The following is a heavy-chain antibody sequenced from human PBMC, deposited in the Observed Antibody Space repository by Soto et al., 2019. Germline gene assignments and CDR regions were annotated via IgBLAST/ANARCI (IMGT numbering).Heavy chain of an antibody. J-gene: IGHJ5*02. CDR2: IYYSGST. V-gene: IGHV4-31*03. CDR1: GGSISSGGYY. Sequence: LSLTCTVSGGSISSGGYYWSWIRQHPGKGLEWIGYIYYSGSTYYNPSLKSRVTISVDTSKNQFSLKLSSVTAADTAVYYCARDKLNGYNWFDPWGQGTLVTVSS. D-gene: IGHD1-7*01. CDR3: ARDKLNGYNWFDP.